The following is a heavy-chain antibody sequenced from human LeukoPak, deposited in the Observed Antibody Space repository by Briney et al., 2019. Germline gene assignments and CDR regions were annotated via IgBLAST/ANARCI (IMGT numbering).Heavy chain of an antibody. CDR2: IRHDGHT. CDR3: ARDSRGGNSYYFDS. Sequence: SETLSLTCTVSGYFSTSYYWGWIRQPPGKGLEWIASIRHDGHTYYNASLKSQVTISVDMSRNQFYLRLNSLTAADTAVYYCARDSRGGNSYYFDSWGQGTLVTVSS. CDR1: GYFSTSYY. J-gene: IGHJ4*02. V-gene: IGHV4-38-2*02. D-gene: IGHD4-23*01.